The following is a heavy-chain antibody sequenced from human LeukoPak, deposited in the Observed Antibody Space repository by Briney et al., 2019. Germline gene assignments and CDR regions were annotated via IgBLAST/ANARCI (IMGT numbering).Heavy chain of an antibody. V-gene: IGHV1-69*06. D-gene: IGHD1-14*01. Sequence: EASVKVSCKASGGTFSSYAISWVRQAPGQGLEWMGRIIPIFGTANYAQKFQGRVTITADKSTSTAYMELSSLGSEDTAVYYCARTGGRKWTHRGPFDIWGQGTMVTVSS. CDR3: ARTGGRKWTHRGPFDI. CDR1: GGTFSSYA. CDR2: IIPIFGTA. J-gene: IGHJ3*02.